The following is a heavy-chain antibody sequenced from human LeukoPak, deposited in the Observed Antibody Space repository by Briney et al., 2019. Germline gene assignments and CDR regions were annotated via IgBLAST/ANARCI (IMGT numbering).Heavy chain of an antibody. V-gene: IGHV4-39*07. CDR1: GGSISSSSYY. J-gene: IGHJ5*02. D-gene: IGHD2-2*01. Sequence: PSETLSLTCTVSGGSISSSSYYWGWIRQPPGKGLEWIGSIYYSGSTYYNPSLKSRVTISVDTSKNQFSLKLSSVTAADTAVYYCAGEVGGCSSTSCYNWFDPWGQGTLVTVSS. CDR3: AGEVGGCSSTSCYNWFDP. CDR2: IYYSGST.